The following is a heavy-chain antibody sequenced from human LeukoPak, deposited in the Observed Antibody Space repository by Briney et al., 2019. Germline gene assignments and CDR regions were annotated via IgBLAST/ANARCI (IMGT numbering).Heavy chain of an antibody. V-gene: IGHV1-2*02. CDR2: INPNSGGT. D-gene: IGHD7-27*01. Sequence: ASVKVSCKASGYTFTGYYMHWVRQAPGQGLEWMGWINPNSGGTNYAQKFQGRVTMTRDTSISTAYMELSRLRSDDTAVYYCARGPFPNWGRSTTRYYFDYWGQGTLVTVSS. CDR3: ARGPFPNWGRSTTRYYFDY. J-gene: IGHJ4*02. CDR1: GYTFTGYY.